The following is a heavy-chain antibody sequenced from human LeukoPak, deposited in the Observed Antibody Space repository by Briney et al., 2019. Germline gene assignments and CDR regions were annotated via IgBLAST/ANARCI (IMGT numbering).Heavy chain of an antibody. CDR3: AGEAAMGTYFDY. Sequence: SETLSLTCTVSGGSISSGGYCWSWIRQHPGTGLEWIGYIYYSGSTYYNPSLKSRVTISVDTSKNQFSLKLSSVTAADTAVYYCAGEAAMGTYFDYWAREPWSPSPQ. V-gene: IGHV4-31*03. CDR1: GGSISSGGYC. CDR2: IYYSGST. D-gene: IGHD2-2*01. J-gene: IGHJ4*02.